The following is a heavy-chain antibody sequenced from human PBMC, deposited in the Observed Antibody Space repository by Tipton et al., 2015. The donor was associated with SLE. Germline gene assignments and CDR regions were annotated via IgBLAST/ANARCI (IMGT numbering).Heavy chain of an antibody. D-gene: IGHD3-3*01. CDR1: GFIFDDYG. Sequence: SLRLSCAASGFIFDDYGMSWVRQAPGKGLEWVSGINWNGGSTGYADSVKGRFTISRDNAKNSLYLQMNSLRAEDTALYYCARGGFLEWLFQNYFDYWGQGTLVTVSS. CDR3: ARGGFLEWLFQNYFDY. CDR2: INWNGGST. V-gene: IGHV3-20*04. J-gene: IGHJ4*02.